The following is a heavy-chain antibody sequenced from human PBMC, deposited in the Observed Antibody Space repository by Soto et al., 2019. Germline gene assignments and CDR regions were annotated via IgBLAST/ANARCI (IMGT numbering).Heavy chain of an antibody. CDR3: ARDLEEQKLVQLGAYYYYYLDV. V-gene: IGHV3-53*04. D-gene: IGHD6-13*01. CDR2: IYSGGST. Sequence: VSLRLSCAASGLSGSSSYMSWGRQAPGKGLEWVSVIYSGGSTYYADSVKGRFTISRHNSKNTLYLQMNSLRAEDTAVYYCARDLEEQKLVQLGAYYYYYLDVRGKGTTVTISS. J-gene: IGHJ6*03. CDR1: GLSGSSSY.